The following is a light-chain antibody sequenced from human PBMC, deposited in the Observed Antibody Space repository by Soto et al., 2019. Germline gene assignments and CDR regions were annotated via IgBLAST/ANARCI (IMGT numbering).Light chain of an antibody. J-gene: IGKJ4*01. Sequence: AIRMTQSPSSFSASTGDRVTITCRASQVISSHLAWYQVKPGQAPRLLIYTASYLESGVPSRFSGSGSGTDFTLTISSLQSEDFAVYYCQQYFSYPLTFGGGNKVEIK. CDR2: TAS. CDR3: QQYFSYPLT. CDR1: QVISSH. V-gene: IGKV1-8*01.